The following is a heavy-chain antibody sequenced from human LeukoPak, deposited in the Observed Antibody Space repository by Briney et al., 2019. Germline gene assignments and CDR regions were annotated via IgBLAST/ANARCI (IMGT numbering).Heavy chain of an antibody. CDR2: INHSGST. CDR3: AREEGCSSTSCYTGLPFQH. CDR1: GGSFSGYY. Sequence: PSETLSLTCAVYGGSFSGYYWSWIRQPPGKGLEWIGEINHSGSTNYNPSLKSRVTISVDTSKNQFSLKLSSVTAADTAVYYCAREEGCSSTSCYTGLPFQHWGQGTLVTVSS. D-gene: IGHD2-2*02. J-gene: IGHJ1*01. V-gene: IGHV4-34*01.